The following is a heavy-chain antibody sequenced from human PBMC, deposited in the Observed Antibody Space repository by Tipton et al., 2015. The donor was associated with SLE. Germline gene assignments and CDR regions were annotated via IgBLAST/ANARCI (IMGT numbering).Heavy chain of an antibody. CDR3: ARAAGSYYDSSGYYRTQYFDY. CDR1: GFTFSSYV. D-gene: IGHD3-22*01. J-gene: IGHJ4*02. V-gene: IGHV3-30*04. CDR2: ISYDGNNK. Sequence: QVQLVQSGGGVVQPGRSVRLSCEVSGFTFSSYVMHWVRQAPGKGLEWVAVISYDGNNKYYEDSVKGRFTISRDNYKNTLYLQMNSLRVEDTAVYYCARAAGSYYDSSGYYRTQYFDYWGQGTLVTVFS.